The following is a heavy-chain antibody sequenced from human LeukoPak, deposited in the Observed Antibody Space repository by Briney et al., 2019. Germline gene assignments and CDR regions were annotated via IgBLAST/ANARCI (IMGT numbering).Heavy chain of an antibody. Sequence: ASVKVSCKASGYTFTGYYMHWVRQAPGQGLEWMGWISAYNGNTNYAQKLQGRVTMTTDTSTSTAYMELRSLRSDDTAVYYCARFGQYGDYALGYWGQGTLVTVSS. CDR3: ARFGQYGDYALGY. D-gene: IGHD4-17*01. CDR2: ISAYNGNT. J-gene: IGHJ4*02. CDR1: GYTFTGYY. V-gene: IGHV1-18*04.